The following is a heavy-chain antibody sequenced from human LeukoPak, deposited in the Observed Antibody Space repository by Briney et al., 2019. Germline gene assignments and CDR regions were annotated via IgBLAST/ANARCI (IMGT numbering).Heavy chain of an antibody. D-gene: IGHD3-10*02. CDR1: GFTLSSYS. CDR2: ISSSSSTI. Sequence: GGSLRLSCAASGFTLSSYSMNWVRQAPGKGLEWVSYISSSSSTIYYADSVKGRFTISRDNAKNSLYLQMNSLRAEDTAVYYCARDLFTPFKTHWGQGTMVTVSS. CDR3: ARDLFTPFKTH. J-gene: IGHJ3*01. V-gene: IGHV3-48*01.